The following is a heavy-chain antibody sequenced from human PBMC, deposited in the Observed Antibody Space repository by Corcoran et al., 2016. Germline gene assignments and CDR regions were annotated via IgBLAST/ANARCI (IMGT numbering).Heavy chain of an antibody. V-gene: IGHV4-34*01. CDR1: GGSFSGYY. CDR2: INHSGST. CDR3: ARGANWNYVRAWFDP. J-gene: IGHJ5*02. Sequence: QVQLQQWGAGLLKPSETLSLTCAVYGGSFSGYYWSWIRQPPGKGLEWIGEINHSGSTNYNPSLKSRVTISVDTSKNQFSLKLSSVTAADTAVYYCARGANWNYVRAWFDPWGQGTLVTVSS. D-gene: IGHD1-7*01.